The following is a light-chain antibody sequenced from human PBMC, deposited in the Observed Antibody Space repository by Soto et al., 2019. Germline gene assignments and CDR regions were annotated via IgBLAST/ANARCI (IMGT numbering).Light chain of an antibody. CDR2: TTS. CDR1: QTIRNF. J-gene: IGKJ4*01. Sequence: DIPMTQSPSSLSASVGDRVTITCRASQTIRNFLNWYQQKPGTAPRLLIHTTSSLQSGVPARFSGSGSGTDFTLTISSLQPEDFATYYCQQSSSTPPTFGGGTKVEI. V-gene: IGKV1-39*01. CDR3: QQSSSTPPT.